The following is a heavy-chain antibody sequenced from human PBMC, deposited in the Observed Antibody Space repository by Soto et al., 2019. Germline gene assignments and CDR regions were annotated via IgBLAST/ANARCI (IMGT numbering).Heavy chain of an antibody. J-gene: IGHJ6*03. CDR2: MNPNSGDT. CDR1: GYTFTSYD. Sequence: QVHLVQSGAEVKKPGASVKVSCKASGYTFTSYDINWVRQVAGQGLAWMGWMNPNSGDTAYAQEFQGRVTMSRNTSISIAYMELSSLRPADTAVYYCARGLKMLRVFGLKTYYYYYMDVWGKGTTVTLSS. V-gene: IGHV1-8*01. D-gene: IGHD3-10*01. CDR3: ARGLKMLRVFGLKTYYYYYMDV.